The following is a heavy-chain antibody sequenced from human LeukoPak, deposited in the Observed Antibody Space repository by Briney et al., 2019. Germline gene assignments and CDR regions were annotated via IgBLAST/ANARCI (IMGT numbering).Heavy chain of an antibody. V-gene: IGHV4-61*01. J-gene: IGHJ4*02. CDR2: IYYSGST. CDR1: GGSVSSGSYY. Sequence: SETLSLTCTVSGGSVSSGSYYWSWIRQPPGKGLEWIGFIYYSGSTNYNPSLKSRVTISVDTSKNQFSLKLSSVTAADTAVYYCARAYMVQGVHFDYWGQGTLVTVSS. CDR3: ARAYMVQGVHFDY. D-gene: IGHD3-10*01.